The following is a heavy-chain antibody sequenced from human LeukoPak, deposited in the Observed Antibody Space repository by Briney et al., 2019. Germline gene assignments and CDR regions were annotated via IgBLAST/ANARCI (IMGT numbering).Heavy chain of an antibody. CDR2: MYDGGST. D-gene: IGHD3-10*01. J-gene: IGHJ4*02. Sequence: SETLSLTCVVSGGSITSGGYSWSWIRQPPGKGLEWIGYMYDGGSTRYNPSLKSRVTISEDRSKNQFSLKLNSVTAADTAVYYCASGYGSGSYSTLDYWGQGSLVTVSS. V-gene: IGHV4-30-2*01. CDR3: ASGYGSGSYSTLDY. CDR1: GGSITSGGYS.